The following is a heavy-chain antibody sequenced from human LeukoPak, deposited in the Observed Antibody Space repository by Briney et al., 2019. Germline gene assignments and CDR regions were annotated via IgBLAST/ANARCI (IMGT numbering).Heavy chain of an antibody. V-gene: IGHV3-33*01. CDR2: IWNDGSNE. Sequence: GGSLRLSCAASGFSFDDFAMHWVRQAPGKGLEWVAVIWNDGSNEYYADSVKGRLAISRDNDKNTVNLQMNSLRAEDTAVYYCARDGSGLAVRGWFDFWGQGTLVTVSS. CDR3: ARDGSGLAVRGWFDF. J-gene: IGHJ5*01. CDR1: GFSFDDFA. D-gene: IGHD3-10*01.